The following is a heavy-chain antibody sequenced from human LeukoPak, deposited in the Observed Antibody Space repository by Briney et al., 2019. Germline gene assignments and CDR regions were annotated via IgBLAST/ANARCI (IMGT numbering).Heavy chain of an antibody. CDR3: ARFGEQWHFGGWFDP. CDR2: IYPGDSDT. D-gene: IGHD6-19*01. V-gene: IGHV5-51*01. Sequence: NRGESLKISCQGFGYNFNIYRIGWVRQMPGKGLEWMGIIYPGDSDTRYSPSFQGQVTISADKSISTAYLQWSSLKASDTAMYYCARFGEQWHFGGWFDPWGQGTLVTVSS. J-gene: IGHJ5*02. CDR1: GYNFNIYR.